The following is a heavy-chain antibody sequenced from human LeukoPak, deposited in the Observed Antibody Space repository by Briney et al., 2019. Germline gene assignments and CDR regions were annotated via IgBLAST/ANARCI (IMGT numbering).Heavy chain of an antibody. Sequence: GGSLRLSYAASGFTFDDYGMSWVRQAPGKGLEWVSGINWNGGSTGYADSVKGRFTISRDNAKNSLYLQMNSLRAEDTALYHCARSYCSGGSCLYYFDYWGQGTLVTVSS. CDR2: INWNGGST. CDR1: GFTFDDYG. D-gene: IGHD2-15*01. V-gene: IGHV3-20*01. J-gene: IGHJ4*02. CDR3: ARSYCSGGSCLYYFDY.